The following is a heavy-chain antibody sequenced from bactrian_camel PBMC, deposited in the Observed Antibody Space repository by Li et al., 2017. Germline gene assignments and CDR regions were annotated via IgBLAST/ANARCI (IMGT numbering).Heavy chain of an antibody. Sequence: VQLVESGGGLVQPGGSLRLSCVTSGVFGFTFSSYDMSWVRQAPGKGLEWVSAINSGGDTTYYSDSIKGRFTMSRDNAKNTLYLQMISLKTEDTAVYYCTTGGHHGPYNNWGQGTQVTVS. D-gene: IGHD7*01. CDR3: TTGGHHGPYNN. CDR1: GVFGFTFSSYD. CDR2: INSGGDTT. J-gene: IGHJ4*01. V-gene: IGHV3S40*01.